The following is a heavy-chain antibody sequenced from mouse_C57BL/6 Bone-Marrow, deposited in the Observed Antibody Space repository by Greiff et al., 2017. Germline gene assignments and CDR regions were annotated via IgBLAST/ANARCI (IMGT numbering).Heavy chain of an antibody. J-gene: IGHJ3*01. CDR1: GYTFPSSG. Sequence: VQLQQSGAELARPGASVKLSCKASGYTFPSSGLSWVKQRTGQGLEWIGAIYPRSGNTYYNAKFKGKATLTADKSSSTAYMELRSLTSEDSAVYFCARRNLGAWFAYWGQGTLVTVSA. D-gene: IGHD4-1*01. V-gene: IGHV1-81*01. CDR2: IYPRSGNT. CDR3: ARRNLGAWFAY.